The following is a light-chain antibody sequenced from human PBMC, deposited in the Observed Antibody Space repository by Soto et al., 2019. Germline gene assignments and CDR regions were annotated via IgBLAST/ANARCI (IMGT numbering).Light chain of an antibody. CDR3: CSYAGSYTPYYV. CDR1: SSDVGGYNY. Sequence: QSALTQPRSVSGSPGQSVTISCTGTSSDVGGYNYVSWYQQHPGKAPKLMIYDVSKRPSGVPDRFSGSKSGNTASLTISGLQAEDEADYSCCSYAGSYTPYYVFGTGTQLTVL. J-gene: IGLJ1*01. CDR2: DVS. V-gene: IGLV2-11*01.